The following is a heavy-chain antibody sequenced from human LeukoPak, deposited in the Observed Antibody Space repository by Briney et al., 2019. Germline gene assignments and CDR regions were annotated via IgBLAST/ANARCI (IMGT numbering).Heavy chain of an antibody. Sequence: GGSLRLSCAASGFTFSSYGMHWVRQAPGKGLEWVAVIWYDGSNKYYADSVKGRFTISRDNSENTLYLQMNSLRAEDTAVYYCARKSPQETTVGPYWYLGLWGRGTLVTVSS. CDR3: ARKSPQETTVGPYWYLGL. V-gene: IGHV3-33*01. D-gene: IGHD4-23*01. J-gene: IGHJ2*01. CDR1: GFTFSSYG. CDR2: IWYDGSNK.